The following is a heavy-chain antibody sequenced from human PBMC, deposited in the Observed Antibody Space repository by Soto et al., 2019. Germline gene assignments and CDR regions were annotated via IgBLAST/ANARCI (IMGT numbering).Heavy chain of an antibody. D-gene: IGHD2-21*01. J-gene: IGHJ4*02. Sequence: PAETLSLTCIVSGASFSDANYYWVWIRQPPGEGLEWIGSFYYDGRTYYNASLKSRVTISVDTSKNHFSLMLTSVTAADTAVYYCARRSHIVVVPNWGQGTLVTVSA. V-gene: IGHV4-39*02. CDR2: FYYDGRT. CDR3: ARRSHIVVVPN. CDR1: GASFSDANYY.